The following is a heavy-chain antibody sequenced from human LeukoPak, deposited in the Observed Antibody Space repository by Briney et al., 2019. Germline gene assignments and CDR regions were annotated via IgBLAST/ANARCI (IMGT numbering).Heavy chain of an antibody. Sequence: GGSLRLSCAASGFTFRSYAMTWVRQAPGKGLEWVSAISGSGGSTYYADSVKGRFTISRDNSKNTLYLQMNSLRAEDTAVYYCAKDRGSSYGMDVWGQGTTVTVSS. J-gene: IGHJ6*02. CDR2: ISGSGGST. CDR3: AKDRGSSYGMDV. V-gene: IGHV3-23*01. D-gene: IGHD6-13*01. CDR1: GFTFRSYA.